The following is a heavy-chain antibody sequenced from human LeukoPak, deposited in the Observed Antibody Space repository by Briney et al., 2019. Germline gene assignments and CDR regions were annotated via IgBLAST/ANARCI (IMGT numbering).Heavy chain of an antibody. Sequence: ASVKVSCKASGYTFTGYYMHWVRQAPGQGLEWMGWINPNSGGTNYAQKFQGRVTMTRDTSISTAYVELSRLRSDDTAVYYCARDFSGSYPRPYWGQGTLVTVSS. J-gene: IGHJ4*02. V-gene: IGHV1-2*02. CDR2: INPNSGGT. CDR1: GYTFTGYY. D-gene: IGHD1-26*01. CDR3: ARDFSGSYPRPY.